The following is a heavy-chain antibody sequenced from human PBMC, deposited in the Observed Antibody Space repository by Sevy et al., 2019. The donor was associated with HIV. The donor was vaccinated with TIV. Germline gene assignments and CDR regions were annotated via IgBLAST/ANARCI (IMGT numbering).Heavy chain of an antibody. CDR2: IRSKANSYAT. V-gene: IGHV3-73*01. CDR1: GFTFSGSA. D-gene: IGHD3-22*01. Sequence: GESLKISCAASGFTFSGSAMHWVRQASGKGLEWVGRIRSKANSYATAYAASVKGRFTISRDDSKNTAYLQMNSLKTEYTAVYYCTRHFDSSGSYYYYGMDVWGQGTTVTVSS. CDR3: TRHFDSSGSYYYYGMDV. J-gene: IGHJ6*02.